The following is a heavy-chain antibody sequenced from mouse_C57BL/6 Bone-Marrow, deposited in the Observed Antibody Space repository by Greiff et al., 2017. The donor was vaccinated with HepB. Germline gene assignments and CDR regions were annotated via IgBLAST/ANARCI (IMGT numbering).Heavy chain of an antibody. Sequence: EVNVVESEGGLVQPGSSMKLSCTASGFTFSDYYMAWVRQVPEKGLEWVANINYDGSSTYYLDSLKSRFIISRDNAKNILYLQMSSLKSEDTATYYCARDRGTTVVGDFDYWGQGTTLTVSS. CDR3: ARDRGTTVVGDFDY. J-gene: IGHJ2*01. CDR2: INYDGSST. CDR1: GFTFSDYY. D-gene: IGHD1-1*01. V-gene: IGHV5-16*01.